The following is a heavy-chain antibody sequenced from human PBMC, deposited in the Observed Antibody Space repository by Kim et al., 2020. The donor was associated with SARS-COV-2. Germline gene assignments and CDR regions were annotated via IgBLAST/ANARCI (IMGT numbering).Heavy chain of an antibody. V-gene: IGHV3-23*01. CDR3: AKDEVTMGRGVMSI. Sequence: GGSLRLSCAASGFTFSNYAMTWVRQVPGKGLEWVSAISGSGGSTYYADSVKGRFTISRDNSKNTLYLQMNSLRAEDTAVYFCAKDEVTMGRGVMSIWGQGTLVTVSS. CDR2: ISGSGGST. D-gene: IGHD3-10*01. J-gene: IGHJ4*02. CDR1: GFTFSNYA.